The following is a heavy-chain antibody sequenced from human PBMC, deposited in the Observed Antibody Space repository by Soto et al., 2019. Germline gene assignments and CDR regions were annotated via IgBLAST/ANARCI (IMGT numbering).Heavy chain of an antibody. CDR2: FKSKSDGGTT. Sequence: GGSLRLSCAASGFTFSKAWMSWVRQAPGKGLEWVGRFKSKSDGGTTDYAAPVKGRFTISRDDSKNTLYLQMDSLNTEDTAVYYCTTDWTPGYWGQGTLVTVSS. CDR1: GFTFSKAW. J-gene: IGHJ4*02. CDR3: TTDWTPGY. D-gene: IGHD1-1*01. V-gene: IGHV3-15*01.